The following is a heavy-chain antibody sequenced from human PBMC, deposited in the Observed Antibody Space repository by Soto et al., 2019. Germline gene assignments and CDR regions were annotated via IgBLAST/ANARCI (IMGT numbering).Heavy chain of an antibody. CDR3: ARLYTSGWYIDH. V-gene: IGHV3-48*02. J-gene: IGHJ4*02. CDR1: GFTFSSFS. CDR2: ITKSSSPI. Sequence: EVQLVESGGGLVQPGGSLRLSCAASGFTFSSFSIDWVRQAPGKRLEWISYITKSSSPIYYADSVKGRFTVSRDNGKNAVYLQMNSLRDEDTAVYYCARLYTSGWYIDHWGQGTLVTVSS. D-gene: IGHD6-19*01.